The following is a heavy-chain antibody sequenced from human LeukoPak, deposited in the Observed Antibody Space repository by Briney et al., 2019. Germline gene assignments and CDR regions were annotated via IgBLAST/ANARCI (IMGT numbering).Heavy chain of an antibody. CDR2: IYSGGST. CDR3: ASSDSSGYGRLGDAFDI. V-gene: IGHV3-53*01. CDR1: GFTVSSNY. Sequence: PGGSLRLSCAASGFTVSSNYMSWVRQAPGKGLEWVSVIYSGGSTYYADSVKGRFTISRDNSKNTLYLQMNSLRAEDTAVYYCASSDSSGYGRLGDAFDIWGQGTMVTVST. J-gene: IGHJ3*02. D-gene: IGHD3-22*01.